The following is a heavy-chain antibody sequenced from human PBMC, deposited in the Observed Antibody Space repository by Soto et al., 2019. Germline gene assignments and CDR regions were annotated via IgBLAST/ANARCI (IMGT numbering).Heavy chain of an antibody. Sequence: XSVKVSCQASGYTFTYYYMHLVRQAPGQGLECMGWINPNSGGTNYAQKFQVRVTMTRDTSISTAYMELSRLRSDETAVYYCARAPQYYYDSSGYFVDAFDLWGQGTMVTVSS. CDR3: ARAPQYYYDSSGYFVDAFDL. D-gene: IGHD3-22*01. V-gene: IGHV1-2*02. CDR1: GYTFTYYY. J-gene: IGHJ3*01. CDR2: INPNSGGT.